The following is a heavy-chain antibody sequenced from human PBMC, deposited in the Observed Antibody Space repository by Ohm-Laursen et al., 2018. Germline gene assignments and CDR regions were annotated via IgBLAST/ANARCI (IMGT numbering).Heavy chain of an antibody. J-gene: IGHJ4*02. CDR1: GFTFSSYW. Sequence: SLRLSCSASGFTFSSYWMSWVRQAPGKGLEWVAVISYDGSNKYYADSVKGRFTISRDNSKNTLYLQMNSLRAEDTAVYYCARVPNDYGDYYFDYWGQGTLVTVSS. D-gene: IGHD4-17*01. CDR3: ARVPNDYGDYYFDY. V-gene: IGHV3-30*03. CDR2: ISYDGSNK.